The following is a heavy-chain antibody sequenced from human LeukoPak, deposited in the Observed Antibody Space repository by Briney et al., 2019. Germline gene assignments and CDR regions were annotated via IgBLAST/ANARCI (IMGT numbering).Heavy chain of an antibody. CDR3: ARSHCSSTSCPIWRVFDY. D-gene: IGHD2-2*01. J-gene: IGHJ4*02. CDR2: ISSSSYI. V-gene: IGHV3-21*01. CDR1: GFTFSSYS. Sequence: PGGSLRLSCAASGFTFSSYSMNWVRQAPGKGLEWVSSISSSSYIYYADSVKGRFTISRDNAKNSLYLQMNSLRAEDTAVYYCARSHCSSTSCPIWRVFDYWGQGTLVTVSS.